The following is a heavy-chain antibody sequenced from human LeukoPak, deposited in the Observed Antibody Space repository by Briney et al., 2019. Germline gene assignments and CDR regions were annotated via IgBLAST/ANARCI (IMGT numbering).Heavy chain of an antibody. CDR2: ISSSSSYI. CDR1: GFTFSSYS. J-gene: IGHJ6*02. V-gene: IGHV3-21*01. Sequence: GGSLRLSCAASGFTFSSYSMNWVRQAPGKGLEWVSSISSSSSYIYYADSVKGRFTISRDNAKNSLYLQMNSLRAEDTAVYYCARERAYYDILTGAQNPWYYYGMDVWGQGTTVTVSS. CDR3: ARERAYYDILTGAQNPWYYYGMDV. D-gene: IGHD3-9*01.